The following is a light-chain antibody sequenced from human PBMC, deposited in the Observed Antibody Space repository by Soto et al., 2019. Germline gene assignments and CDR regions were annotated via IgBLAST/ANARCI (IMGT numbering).Light chain of an antibody. J-gene: IGKJ3*01. CDR1: QGISTW. V-gene: IGKV1D-12*01. CDR3: QQANSFPFT. CDR2: AAS. Sequence: DIQMTQSPSSVSASVGDRVTMTCRASQGISTWLAWYQQKPGKATKLLINAASRLQNGVPSRFSGSGSGTEFTRTISSLQAEDFATYFFQQANSFPFTFGPGTKVDIK.